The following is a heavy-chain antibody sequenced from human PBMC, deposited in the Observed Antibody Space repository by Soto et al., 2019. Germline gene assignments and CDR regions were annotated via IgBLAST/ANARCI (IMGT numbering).Heavy chain of an antibody. V-gene: IGHV1-18*01. Sequence: GASVKVSCKASGYTFTSYGISWVRQAPGQGLEWMGWISAYNGNTNYAQKLQGRVTMTTDTSTSTAYMELRSLRSDDTAVYYCARDQATAMVSWFDPWGQGTLVTVSS. CDR2: ISAYNGNT. J-gene: IGHJ5*02. CDR3: ARDQATAMVSWFDP. CDR1: GYTFTSYG. D-gene: IGHD5-18*01.